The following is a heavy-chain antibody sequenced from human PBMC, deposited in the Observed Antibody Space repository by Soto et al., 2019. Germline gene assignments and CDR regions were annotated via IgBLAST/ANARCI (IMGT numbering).Heavy chain of an antibody. CDR2: ISAYNGNT. V-gene: IGHV1-18*01. J-gene: IGHJ4*02. D-gene: IGHD3-22*01. CDR3: ARGGQNGYYDSRAMVDY. CDR1: GYTFTSYG. Sequence: QVQLVQSGAEVKRPGASVKVSCKASGYTFTSYGISWVRQAPGQGLEWMGWISAYNGNTNYAEKLQGRVTMTTDTSTTTAYMELRSLRSDDTAVYYCARGGQNGYYDSRAMVDYWGQGTLVTVSS.